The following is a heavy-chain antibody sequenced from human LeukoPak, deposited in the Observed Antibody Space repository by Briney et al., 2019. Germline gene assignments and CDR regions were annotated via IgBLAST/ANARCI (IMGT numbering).Heavy chain of an antibody. Sequence: LTGGSLRLSCAASGFIFSQYSMNWVRQAPGKGLGWVSHIRSSSETFYADSVKGRFTISRDNARNSLYLQMNNLRGEDTAIYYCARDAGNSGYGCDLWGQGTLVTVSS. J-gene: IGHJ5*02. CDR3: ARDAGNSGYGCDL. D-gene: IGHD5-12*01. V-gene: IGHV3-48*01. CDR1: GFIFSQYS. CDR2: IRSSSET.